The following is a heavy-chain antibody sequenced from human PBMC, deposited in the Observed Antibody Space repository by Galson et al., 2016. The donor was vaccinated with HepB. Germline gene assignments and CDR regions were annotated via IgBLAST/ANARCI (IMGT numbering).Heavy chain of an antibody. CDR2: IYTNGGP. CDR3: AGTTISAHPYFDY. V-gene: IGHV4-61*02. CDR1: GVSISSVSYY. D-gene: IGHD2-21*02. J-gene: IGHJ4*02. Sequence: TLSLTCTVSGVSISSVSYYWGWIRQPAGKGLEWIGRIYTNGGPNYNPSLKSRVTISIDSSENQFFLNLTSVTAADTAVYYCAGTTISAHPYFDYWGQGTLVSVSS.